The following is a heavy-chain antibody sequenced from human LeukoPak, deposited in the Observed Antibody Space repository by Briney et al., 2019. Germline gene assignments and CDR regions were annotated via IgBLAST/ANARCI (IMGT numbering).Heavy chain of an antibody. CDR2: ISGSGSTI. D-gene: IGHD3-22*01. V-gene: IGHV3-48*03. CDR3: ASLLGVVVITTDNWFDP. J-gene: IGHJ5*02. CDR1: GFTFSSYE. Sequence: PGGSLRLSCAASGFTFSSYEMNWVRQAPGKGLEWVSYISGSGSTIYYADSVKGRFTISRDNAKNSLYLQMNSLRAEDTAVYYCASLLGVVVITTDNWFDPWGQGTLVTVSS.